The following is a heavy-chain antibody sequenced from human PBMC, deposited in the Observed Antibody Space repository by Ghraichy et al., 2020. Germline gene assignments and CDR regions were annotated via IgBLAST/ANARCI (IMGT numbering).Heavy chain of an antibody. V-gene: IGHV1-46*01. CDR3: AHNGGYCRGGSCLGMDV. CDR2: INVSGGGT. Sequence: ASVKVSCKASGYNFISYYMHWVREAPGQGLEWMGLINVSGGGTTYAQKFQGRVTMTSDTSTSTVYMQLSSLRSEDMAVYYCAHNGGYCRGGSCLGMDVWGQGTTVIVSS. J-gene: IGHJ6*02. CDR1: GYNFISYY. D-gene: IGHD2-15*01.